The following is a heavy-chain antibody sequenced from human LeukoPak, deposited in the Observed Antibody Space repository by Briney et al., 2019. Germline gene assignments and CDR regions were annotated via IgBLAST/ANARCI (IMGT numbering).Heavy chain of an antibody. CDR3: AKDWWEHEDYAFDI. J-gene: IGHJ3*02. D-gene: IGHD1-26*01. Sequence: PGGSLRLSCAASGFTFSSYAMHWVRQAPGKGLEWVAVISYDGSNKYYADSVKGRFTISRDNSKNTLYLQMNSLRAEDTAVYYCAKDWWEHEDYAFDIWGQGTMVTVSP. CDR2: ISYDGSNK. CDR1: GFTFSSYA. V-gene: IGHV3-30-3*01.